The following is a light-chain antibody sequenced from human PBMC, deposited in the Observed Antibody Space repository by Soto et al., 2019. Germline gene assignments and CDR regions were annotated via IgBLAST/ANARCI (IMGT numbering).Light chain of an antibody. Sequence: EIVLTQSPATLSLSPGEGATLSCRASQSVSSYLAWYQQKPGQAPRVLIYDASNRATGIPARFSGSGSGTDFSLTISSLEPEDFAVYYCQHRINWPLTFGGGTKVEIK. J-gene: IGKJ4*01. V-gene: IGKV3-11*01. CDR1: QSVSSY. CDR3: QHRINWPLT. CDR2: DAS.